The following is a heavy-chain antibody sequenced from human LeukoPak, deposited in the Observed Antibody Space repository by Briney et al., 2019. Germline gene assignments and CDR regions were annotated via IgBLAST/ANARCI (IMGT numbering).Heavy chain of an antibody. D-gene: IGHD1-1*01. CDR1: GVSISSCSYY. CDR3: ERQTTGDDAFDI. V-gene: IGHV4-39*01. J-gene: IGHJ3*02. CDR2: IYYSGST. Sequence: WGTLSLTCTVSGVSISSCSYYWGRIRQPPGQGLEWIGSIYYSGSTSYTPSLTSRVTISVDTSKNQFSLKLSSVTAADTAVYYCERQTTGDDAFDIWGQGTMVTVAS.